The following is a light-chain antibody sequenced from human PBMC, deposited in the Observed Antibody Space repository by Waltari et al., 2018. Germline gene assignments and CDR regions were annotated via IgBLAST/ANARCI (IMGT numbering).Light chain of an antibody. CDR1: KLGDQF. J-gene: IGLJ3*02. Sequence: SHELTQPPSVSVSPGQTATIPCSGDKLGDQFASWYQQRPGQSPVLVIYLDSKRPSGIPERFSGSNSGKTATLTISGTQATDEADYYCQAWASTNWAFGGGTKLTVL. CDR3: QAWASTNWA. CDR2: LDS. V-gene: IGLV3-1*01.